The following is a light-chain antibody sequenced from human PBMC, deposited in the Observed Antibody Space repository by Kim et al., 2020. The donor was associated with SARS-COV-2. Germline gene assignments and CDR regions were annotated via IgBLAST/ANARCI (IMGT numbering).Light chain of an antibody. CDR3: QQYGSSPQT. CDR1: QSVGSSY. J-gene: IGKJ2*01. Sequence: CPGESATLACRASQSVGSSYLAWYQQTPGQAPRLLIYGASSRATGIPDRFSGSGSGTDFTLTISRLEPEDFAVYYCQQYGSSPQTFGQGTKVDIK. V-gene: IGKV3-20*01. CDR2: GAS.